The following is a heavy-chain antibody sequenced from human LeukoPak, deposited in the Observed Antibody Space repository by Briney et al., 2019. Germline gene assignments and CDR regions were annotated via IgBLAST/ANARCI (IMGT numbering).Heavy chain of an antibody. CDR2: ISYDGSNK. J-gene: IGHJ5*02. CDR1: GFTFSSYG. Sequence: PGGSLRLSCAASGFTFSSYGMHWVRQAPGKGVEWVAVISYDGSNKNYADSVKGRFTISRDNSKNTLYLQMNSLRPDDTAVYYCAKDYSKTSYYGSGTYYRPNWFDPWGQGTLVTVSS. CDR3: AKDYSKTSYYGSGTYYRPNWFDP. D-gene: IGHD3-10*01. V-gene: IGHV3-30*18.